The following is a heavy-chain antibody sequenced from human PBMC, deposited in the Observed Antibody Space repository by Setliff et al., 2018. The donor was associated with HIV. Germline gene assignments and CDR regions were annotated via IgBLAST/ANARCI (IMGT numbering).Heavy chain of an antibody. V-gene: IGHV4-39*01. J-gene: IGHJ4*02. Sequence: PSETLSLTCTVSGGSISSSSYYWGWIRQPPGKGLEWIGSIYYSGSTYYNPSLKSRVTISVDTSKNQFSLKLSSVTAADTAVYYCARYRRDDYYLTAYFDSWGQGTLVTVSS. CDR1: GGSISSSSYY. CDR3: ARYRRDDYYLTAYFDS. CDR2: IYYSGST. D-gene: IGHD1-26*01.